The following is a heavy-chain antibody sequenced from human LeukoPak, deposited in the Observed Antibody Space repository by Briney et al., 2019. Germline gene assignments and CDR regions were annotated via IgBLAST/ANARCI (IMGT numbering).Heavy chain of an antibody. V-gene: IGHV4-4*07. Sequence: TTSETLSLTCTVSGGSISSDYWSWIRQPAGKGLEWIGRIYTSGSTNYNPSLKSRVTMSVDTSKNQFSLKLSSVTAADTAVYYCARGGGRSSSSSNNFDYWGQGTLVTVAS. J-gene: IGHJ4*02. CDR1: GGSISSDY. CDR2: IYTSGST. CDR3: ARGGGRSSSSSNNFDY. D-gene: IGHD6-6*01.